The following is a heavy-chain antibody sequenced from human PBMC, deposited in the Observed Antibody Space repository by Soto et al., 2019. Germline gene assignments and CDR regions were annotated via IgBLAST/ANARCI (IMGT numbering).Heavy chain of an antibody. Sequence: SETLSLTCTVSGGSISSGDYYWSWIRQPPGKGLEWIGYIYYSGSTYYNPSLKSRLTISVDTSKNQFSLKLSSVTAADTAVYYCARALILTGYYIHDAFDIWGQGTMVTVSS. J-gene: IGHJ3*02. CDR2: IYYSGST. V-gene: IGHV4-30-4*02. CDR3: ARALILTGYYIHDAFDI. D-gene: IGHD3-9*01. CDR1: GGSISSGDYY.